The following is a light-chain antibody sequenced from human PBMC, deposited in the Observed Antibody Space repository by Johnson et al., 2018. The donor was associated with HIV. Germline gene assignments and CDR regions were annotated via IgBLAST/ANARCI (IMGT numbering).Light chain of an antibody. CDR1: SSNIGRNY. CDR2: DNN. J-gene: IGLJ1*01. Sequence: QSVLTQPPSVSAAPGQKVTISCSGSSSNIGRNYVSWYQQLPGTAPKLLIFDNNKRPSGIPDRFSGSKSGTSATLGITGLQTGDEADYYCGTWDSSLSAVFGTATKVTVL. CDR3: GTWDSSLSAV. V-gene: IGLV1-51*01.